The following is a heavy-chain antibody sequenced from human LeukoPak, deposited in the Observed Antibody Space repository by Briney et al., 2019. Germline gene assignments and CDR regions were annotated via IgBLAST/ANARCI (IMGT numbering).Heavy chain of an antibody. CDR1: GFIFADHG. Sequence: GGSLRLSCAASGFIFADHGMTWVRQVPGKGLEWVSGINWNGGSTGYVDSVKGRFTISRDNAENVLFLEMNNLRAEDTAFYYCARGEWDLRDWGQGTLVIVSS. CDR3: ARGEWDLRD. CDR2: INWNGGST. V-gene: IGHV3-20*04. D-gene: IGHD1-26*01. J-gene: IGHJ4*02.